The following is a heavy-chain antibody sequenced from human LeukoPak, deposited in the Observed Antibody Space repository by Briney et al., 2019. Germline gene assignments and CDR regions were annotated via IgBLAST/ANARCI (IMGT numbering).Heavy chain of an antibody. J-gene: IGHJ4*02. D-gene: IGHD3-10*01. Sequence: PGGSLRLSCAASGPAVSSNYMSWVRQAPGKGLEWVSVIYRDAKTYYADSVKGRFTISRDISKNTLFLQMTSLRAEVTALYYCAKVKGWYGEGYFDYWGQGTLVTVSS. CDR2: IYRDAKT. CDR1: GPAVSSNY. V-gene: IGHV3-53*01. CDR3: AKVKGWYGEGYFDY.